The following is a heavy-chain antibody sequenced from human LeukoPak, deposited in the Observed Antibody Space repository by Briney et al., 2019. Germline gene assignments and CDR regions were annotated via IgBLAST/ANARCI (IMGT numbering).Heavy chain of an antibody. J-gene: IGHJ3*02. Sequence: SETLSLTCAVYGGSFSGYYWSWIRQPPGKGLEWIGEINRSGSTNYNPSLKSRVTISVDTSKNQFSLKLSSVTAADTAVYYCARSTYSSSWYGHDAFDIWGQGTMVTVSS. V-gene: IGHV4-34*01. CDR2: INRSGST. CDR1: GGSFSGYY. D-gene: IGHD6-13*01. CDR3: ARSTYSSSWYGHDAFDI.